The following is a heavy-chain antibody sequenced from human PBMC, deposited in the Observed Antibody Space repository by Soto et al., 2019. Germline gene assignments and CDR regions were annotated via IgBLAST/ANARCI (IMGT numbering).Heavy chain of an antibody. D-gene: IGHD3-3*01. V-gene: IGHV4-59*01. CDR3: ARGRDDFWSGYYYYYGMDV. CDR1: GGSISSYY. Sequence: SQTLSLTCTVSGGSISSYYWSWIRQPPGKGLEWIGYIYYSGSTNYNPSLKSRVTISVDTSKNQFSLKLSSVTAADTAVYYCARGRDDFWSGYYYYYGMDVWGQGTTVTVSS. CDR2: IYYSGST. J-gene: IGHJ6*02.